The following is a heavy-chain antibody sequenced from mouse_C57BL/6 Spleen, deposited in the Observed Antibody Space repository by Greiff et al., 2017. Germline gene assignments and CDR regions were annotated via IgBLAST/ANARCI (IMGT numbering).Heavy chain of an antibody. CDR3: ASNWGYFDV. CDR1: GFTFSSYT. D-gene: IGHD4-1*01. V-gene: IGHV5-9*01. Sequence: EVQRVESGGGLVKPGGSLKLSCAASGFTFSSYTMSWVRQTPEKRLEWVATISGGGGNTYYPDSVKGRFTISRDNAKNTLYLQMSSLRSEDTALYYCASNWGYFDVWGTGTTVTVSS. J-gene: IGHJ1*03. CDR2: ISGGGGNT.